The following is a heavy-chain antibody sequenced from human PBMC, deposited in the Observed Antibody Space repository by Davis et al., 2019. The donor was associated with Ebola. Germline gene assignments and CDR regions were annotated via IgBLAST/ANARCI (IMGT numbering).Heavy chain of an antibody. J-gene: IGHJ4*02. V-gene: IGHV4-59*01. CDR3: ANDDY. Sequence: MPSETLSLTCTVSGVSIYSYHWSWVRQSPGKGLEWIGYVYFSGSATYSPSLENRATMSIDTSKNQVSLKLTSVTPADTAVYYCANDDYWGQGILVTVSS. D-gene: IGHD5-12*01. CDR2: VYFSGSA. CDR1: GVSIYSYH.